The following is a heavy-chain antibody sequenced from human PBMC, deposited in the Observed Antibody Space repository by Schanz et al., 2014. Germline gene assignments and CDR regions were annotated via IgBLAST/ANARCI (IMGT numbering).Heavy chain of an antibody. Sequence: EVQLLESGGGLVQPGGSLRLSCAASGFTFSSYWMHWVRQVPGKGLEWVSYVSSSSSYTHYADSVKGRFTISRDNAKNSLYLQMNSLRVEDTAVYFCVSQTGSPNYWGQGTLVTVSS. CDR2: VSSSSSYT. D-gene: IGHD6-13*01. CDR1: GFTFSSYW. J-gene: IGHJ4*02. CDR3: VSQTGSPNY. V-gene: IGHV3-48*04.